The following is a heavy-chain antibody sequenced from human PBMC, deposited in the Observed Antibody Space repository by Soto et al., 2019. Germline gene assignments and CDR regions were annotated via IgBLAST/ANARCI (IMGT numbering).Heavy chain of an antibody. CDR3: AKDFDSYSSGRYGMDV. V-gene: IGHV3-23*01. J-gene: IGHJ6*02. CDR1: VFTFSSHA. Sequence: GGSLRLSSGSSVFTFSSHAISWVRQAPGKGLEWVSTISSGGDNTYSADSVKGRFTISRDNSKNTLYLQMNSLRAEDTAVYYCAKDFDSYSSGRYGMDVWGQGTTVTVSS. CDR2: ISSGGDNT. D-gene: IGHD6-19*01.